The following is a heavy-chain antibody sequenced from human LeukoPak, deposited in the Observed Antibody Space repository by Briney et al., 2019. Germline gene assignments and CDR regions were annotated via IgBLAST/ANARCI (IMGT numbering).Heavy chain of an antibody. CDR2: ISSSGSTI. V-gene: IGHV3-48*03. J-gene: IGHJ4*02. CDR1: GFTFSSYE. CDR3: ARDEWFGDFMGDY. D-gene: IGHD3-10*01. Sequence: GGSLRLSCAASGFTFSSYEMNWVRQAPGKGLEGVSYISSSGSTIYYADSVKGRFTISRDNAKNSLYLQMSSLRAEDTALYYCARDEWFGDFMGDYWGQGTLVTVSS.